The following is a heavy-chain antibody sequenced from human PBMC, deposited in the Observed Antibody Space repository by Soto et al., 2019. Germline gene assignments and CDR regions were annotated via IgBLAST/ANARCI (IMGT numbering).Heavy chain of an antibody. D-gene: IGHD6-19*01. V-gene: IGHV3-23*01. CDR2: MSGSGGST. CDR3: AKVRSGGDGGGFDI. J-gene: IGHJ3*02. Sequence: EVQLLESGGGLVQPGGSLRLSCAASGFTFSSYAMSWVRQAPGKGLEWVSGMSGSGGSTHYADSVKGRFTISRDKSKNTLYLQMNSMSAEDKAVYYCAKVRSGGDGGGFDIWGQGTMVTVSS. CDR1: GFTFSSYA.